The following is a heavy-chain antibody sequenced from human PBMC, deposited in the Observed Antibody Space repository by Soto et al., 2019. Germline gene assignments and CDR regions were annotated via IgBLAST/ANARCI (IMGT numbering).Heavy chain of an antibody. CDR3: ARDPRVYGSGSYYTSHDY. CDR2: ISAYNGNT. Sequence: QVQLVQSGAEVKKPGASVKVSCKASGYTFTSYGISWVRQAPGQGLEWMGWISAYNGNTNYAQKLPGRVTMTTDTSTSTAYMELRSLRSDDTAVYYCARDPRVYGSGSYYTSHDYWGQGTLVTVSS. V-gene: IGHV1-18*01. D-gene: IGHD3-10*01. J-gene: IGHJ4*02. CDR1: GYTFTSYG.